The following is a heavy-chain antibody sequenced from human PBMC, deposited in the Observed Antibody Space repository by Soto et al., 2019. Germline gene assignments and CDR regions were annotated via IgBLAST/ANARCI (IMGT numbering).Heavy chain of an antibody. CDR2: INAGNGNT. Sequence: ASVKVSCKASGYSLSNYAMHWVRQAPGQRLEWMGWINAGNGNTKYSQKFQGRVTITRDTSASTAYMELSSLRSEDTAVYYCARTLYGDNVDYWGQGTLVTVSS. D-gene: IGHD4-17*01. CDR1: GYSLSNYA. V-gene: IGHV1-3*01. J-gene: IGHJ4*02. CDR3: ARTLYGDNVDY.